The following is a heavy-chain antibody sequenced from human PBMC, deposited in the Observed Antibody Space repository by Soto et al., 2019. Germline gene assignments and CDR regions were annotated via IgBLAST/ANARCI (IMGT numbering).Heavy chain of an antibody. J-gene: IGHJ4*02. CDR2: ISHDGSNQ. V-gene: IGHV3-30*18. CDR1: GFTFNIYG. CDR3: AKDQASGQGSFES. Sequence: PGGSLRLSCAASGFTFNIYGMHWVRQAPDKGLEWVALISHDGSNQYYADSVKGRFTISRDNSKNTLFLQMDSLRADDTAVYYCAKDQASGQGSFESWGQGTLVTV.